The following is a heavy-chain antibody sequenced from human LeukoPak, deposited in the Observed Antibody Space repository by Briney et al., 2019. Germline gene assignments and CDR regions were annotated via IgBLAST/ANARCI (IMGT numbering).Heavy chain of an antibody. D-gene: IGHD3-9*01. J-gene: IGHJ3*02. Sequence: ASVKVSCKASGYTFTGYYMHWVRQAPGQGLEWMGWINPNSGGTSYAQKFQGRVTMTRDTSISTAYMEPSRLRSDDTALYYCARAGFDDPDAFDIWGQGTMVTVSS. CDR1: GYTFTGYY. V-gene: IGHV1-2*02. CDR2: INPNSGGT. CDR3: ARAGFDDPDAFDI.